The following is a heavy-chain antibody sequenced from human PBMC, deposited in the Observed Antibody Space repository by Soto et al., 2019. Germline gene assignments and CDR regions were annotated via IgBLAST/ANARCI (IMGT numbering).Heavy chain of an antibody. CDR1: GGTFSSYA. CDR3: ARDWGTVYNWNEGYFDY. J-gene: IGHJ4*02. Sequence: ASVKVSCKASGGTFSSYAISWVRQAPGQGLEWMGRIIPILGIANYAQKFQGRVTITADKSTSTAYMELSSLRSEDTAVYYCARDWGTVYNWNEGYFDYWGQGTLVTVSS. D-gene: IGHD1-20*01. V-gene: IGHV1-69*04. CDR2: IIPILGIA.